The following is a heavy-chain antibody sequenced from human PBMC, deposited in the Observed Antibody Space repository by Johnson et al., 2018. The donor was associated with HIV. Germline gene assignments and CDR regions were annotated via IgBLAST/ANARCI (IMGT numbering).Heavy chain of an antibody. V-gene: IGHV3-9*01. J-gene: IGHJ3*02. CDR3: ARDRTPNIAAFDI. CDR2: ISWTRGSI. Sequence: VQLVESGGGVVQPGRSLRLSCAASGFTFDDYAMHWVRQAPGKGLEWVSGISWTRGSIGFADSVKGRFTISRDNSKNTLYLQMNSLRAEDTAVYYCARDRTPNIAAFDIWGQGTMVTVSS. CDR1: GFTFDDYA. D-gene: IGHD1-1*01.